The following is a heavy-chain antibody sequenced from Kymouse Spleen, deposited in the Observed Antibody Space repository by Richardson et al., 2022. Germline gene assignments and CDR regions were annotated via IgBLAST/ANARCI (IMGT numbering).Heavy chain of an antibody. CDR3: ARAANWGSWYFDL. V-gene: IGHV4-34*01. D-gene: IGHD7-27*02. Sequence: QVQLQQWGAGLLKPSETLSLTCAVYGGSFSGYYWSWIRQPPGKGLEWIGEINHSGSTNYNPSLKSRVTISVDTSKNQFSLKLSSVTAADTAVYYCARAANWGSWYFDLWGRGTLVTVSS. CDR2: INHSGST. J-gene: IGHJ2*01. CDR1: GGSFSGYY.